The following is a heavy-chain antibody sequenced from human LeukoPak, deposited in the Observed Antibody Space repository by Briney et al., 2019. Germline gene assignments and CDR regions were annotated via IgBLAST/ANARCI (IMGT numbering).Heavy chain of an antibody. CDR3: ARGEALARSYYDFWSGYHYYFDY. Sequence: ASVKVSCKAPGYTLTSYDINWVRQATGQGLEWMGWMNPNSGNTGYAQKFQGRVTITRNTSISTAYMELSSLRSEDTAVYYCARGEALARSYYDFWSGYHYYFDYWGQGTLVTVSS. CDR1: GYTLTSYD. D-gene: IGHD3-3*01. J-gene: IGHJ4*02. V-gene: IGHV1-8*03. CDR2: MNPNSGNT.